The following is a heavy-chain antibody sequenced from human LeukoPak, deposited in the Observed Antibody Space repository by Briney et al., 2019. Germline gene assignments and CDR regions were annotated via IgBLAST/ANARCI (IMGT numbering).Heavy chain of an antibody. V-gene: IGHV4-59*08. D-gene: IGHD1-7*01. J-gene: IGHJ3*01. CDR1: GDSLTNFF. CDR3: ARHIPTTGTVFDL. CDR2: IFPSGSSGST. Sequence: SETLSLTRSVSGDSLTNFFWSWIRQTPRREMEWIGFIFPSGSSGSTYYSPSLQSRVTMSVDTSRNQFSLKLSSVTAADTAVYYCARHIPTTGTVFDLWGQGTMVIVSS.